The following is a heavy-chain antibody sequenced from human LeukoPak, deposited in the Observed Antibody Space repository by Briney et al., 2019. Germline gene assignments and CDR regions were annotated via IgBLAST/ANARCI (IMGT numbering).Heavy chain of an antibody. CDR2: VVGSGGGT. D-gene: IGHD6-19*01. V-gene: IGHV3-23*01. J-gene: IGHJ4*02. CDR1: GFTFSSYA. Sequence: GGSLRLSCAASGFTFSSYAMSWVRQAPGKGLEWVSAVVGSGGGTYYADSVKGRFTISRDNSKNTLHLQMDSLRAEDTAIYYCAKTSGWPYYFDYWGQGTLVTVSS. CDR3: AKTSGWPYYFDY.